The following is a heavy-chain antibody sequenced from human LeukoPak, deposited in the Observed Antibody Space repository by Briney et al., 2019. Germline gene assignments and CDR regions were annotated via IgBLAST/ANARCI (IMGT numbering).Heavy chain of an antibody. Sequence: GGSLRLSCAASGFTVSSNYMSWVRQAPGKGLEWVSVIYSGGSTYYADSVKGRFTISRDNSKNTLYLQMNSLRAEDTAVYYCAKYTHSSGFDYWGQGTLVTVSS. D-gene: IGHD3-22*01. V-gene: IGHV3-53*01. CDR3: AKYTHSSGFDY. CDR2: IYSGGST. J-gene: IGHJ4*02. CDR1: GFTVSSNY.